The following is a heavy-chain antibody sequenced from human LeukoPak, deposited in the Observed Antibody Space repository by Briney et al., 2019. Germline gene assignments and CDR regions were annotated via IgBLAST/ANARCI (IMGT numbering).Heavy chain of an antibody. V-gene: IGHV1-69*05. CDR2: IIPIFGTA. CDR3: ASPQLAAANRGPGAFDI. CDR1: GGTFSSYA. Sequence: ASVKVSCKASGGTFSSYAISWVRQTPGQGLEWMGGIIPIFGTANYAQKFQGRVTITTDESTSTAYMELSSLRSEDTAVYYCASPQLAAANRGPGAFDIWGQGTMVTVSS. D-gene: IGHD6-13*01. J-gene: IGHJ3*02.